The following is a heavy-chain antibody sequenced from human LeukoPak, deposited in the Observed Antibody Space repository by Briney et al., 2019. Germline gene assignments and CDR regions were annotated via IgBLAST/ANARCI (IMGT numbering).Heavy chain of an antibody. J-gene: IGHJ5*02. D-gene: IGHD1-1*01. CDR2: ISAYNGNT. V-gene: IGHV1-18*01. CDR1: GYTFTSYG. CDR3: ARDLRKGSGPPTLNWFDP. Sequence: ASVKVSCKASGYTFTSYGISWVRQAPGQGLEWMGWISAYNGNTNHAQKLQGRVTMTTDTSTSTAYMELRSLRSDDTAVYYCARDLRKGSGPPTLNWFDPWGQGTLVTVSS.